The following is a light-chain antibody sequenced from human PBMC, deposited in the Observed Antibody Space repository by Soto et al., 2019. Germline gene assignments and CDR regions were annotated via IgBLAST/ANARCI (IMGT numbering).Light chain of an antibody. CDR2: DAS. CDR1: QSVSSY. Sequence: EIVLTQSPATLSLSPGERATLSCRASQSVSSYLAWYQQKPGQAPRLLIYDASNRATGIPARFSGSGSGTDFTLTISRLEPEDFAVYFCQQYGNSPQITFGQGTRLEIK. CDR3: QQYGNSPQIT. J-gene: IGKJ5*01. V-gene: IGKV3-11*01.